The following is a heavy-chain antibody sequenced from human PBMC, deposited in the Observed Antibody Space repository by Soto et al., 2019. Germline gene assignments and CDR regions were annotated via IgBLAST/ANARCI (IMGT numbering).Heavy chain of an antibody. V-gene: IGHV1-2*04. J-gene: IGHJ4*02. Sequence: ASVKVSCKASGYTFTGYYMHWVRQAPGQGLEWMGWINPNSGGTNYAQKFQGWVTMTRDTSISTAYMELSRLRSDDTAVYYCARAAVGYCSGGSCSTFDYWGQGTPVPVSS. CDR1: GYTFTGYY. CDR2: INPNSGGT. CDR3: ARAAVGYCSGGSCSTFDY. D-gene: IGHD2-15*01.